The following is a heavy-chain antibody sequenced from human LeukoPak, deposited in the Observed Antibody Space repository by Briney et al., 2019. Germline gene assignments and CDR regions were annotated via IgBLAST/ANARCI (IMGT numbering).Heavy chain of an antibody. CDR3: ARDLGDSSSWYGLLGAFDI. CDR2: IYYSGST. CDR1: GGSISSYY. Sequence: SETLSLTCTVSGGSISSYYWSWVRQPPGKGLEWIGYIYYSGSTNYNPSLKSRVTISVDTSKNQFSLKLSSVTAADTAVYYCARDLGDSSSWYGLLGAFDIWGQGTMVTVSS. V-gene: IGHV4-59*01. J-gene: IGHJ3*02. D-gene: IGHD6-13*01.